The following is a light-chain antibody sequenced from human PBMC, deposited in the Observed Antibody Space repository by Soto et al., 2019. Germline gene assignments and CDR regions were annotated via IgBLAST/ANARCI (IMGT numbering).Light chain of an antibody. Sequence: EIVLTQSPGTLSLSPGEKATLSCRASQSVSNNYLAWYQQKPGQAPRLLIYGASSRATGIPDRFSGSGSGTDFTFTISRLEPEDFAIYYCQQYLTSPTWTFGQGTKVEI. CDR1: QSVSNNY. CDR3: QQYLTSPTWT. J-gene: IGKJ1*01. V-gene: IGKV3-20*01. CDR2: GAS.